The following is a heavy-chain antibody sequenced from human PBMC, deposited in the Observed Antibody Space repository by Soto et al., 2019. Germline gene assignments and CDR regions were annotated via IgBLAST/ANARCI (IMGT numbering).Heavy chain of an antibody. V-gene: IGHV3-74*01. D-gene: IGHD2-21*02. CDR3: ARDWDGGNSETYNWFDP. J-gene: IGHJ5*02. CDR1: GFTFSSYW. CDR2: INSDWSST. Sequence: PGGSLRLSCAASGFTFSSYWMHWVRQAPGKGLVWVSRINSDWSSTSYADSVKGRFTISRDNAKNTLYLQMNSLRAEDTAVYYCARDWDGGNSETYNWFDPWGQGTLVTVSS.